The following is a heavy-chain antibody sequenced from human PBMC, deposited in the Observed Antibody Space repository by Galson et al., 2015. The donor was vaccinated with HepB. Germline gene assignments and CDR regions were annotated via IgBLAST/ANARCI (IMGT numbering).Heavy chain of an antibody. CDR3: ARGRANDFSSPTDR. CDR1: LRSFSTYQ. D-gene: IGHD6-13*01. Sequence: TLSLTCAVHLRSFSTYQWTWIRQPPGKEPEWIGEINHSGLTNYNPSLKGRDTISVDTSKNQFSLTLSSVTAADTAMYYCARGRANDFSSPTDRWGQGTLVTVSS. J-gene: IGHJ5*02. V-gene: IGHV4-34*01. CDR2: INHSGLT.